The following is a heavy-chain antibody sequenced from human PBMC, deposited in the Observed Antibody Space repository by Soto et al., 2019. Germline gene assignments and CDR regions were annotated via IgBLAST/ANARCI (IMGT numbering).Heavy chain of an antibody. CDR1: GGSISSYY. Sequence: SETLSLTCTVSGGSISSYYWSWIRQPPGKGLEWIGYIYYSGSTNYNPSLKSRVTISVDTSKNQFSLKLSSVTAADTAVYYCARWWGSSSINPNWFDPWGQGTLVTVSS. V-gene: IGHV4-59*01. J-gene: IGHJ5*02. D-gene: IGHD6-6*01. CDR3: ARWWGSSSINPNWFDP. CDR2: IYYSGST.